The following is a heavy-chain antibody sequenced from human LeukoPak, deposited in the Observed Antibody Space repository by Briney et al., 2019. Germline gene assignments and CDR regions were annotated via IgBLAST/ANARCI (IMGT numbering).Heavy chain of an antibody. CDR1: GGSLSNYY. J-gene: IGHJ4*02. V-gene: IGHV4-59*01. Sequence: SETLSLTCTVSGGSLSNYYWSWIRQPPGKGLEWIGYIYYTGSTNYNPSLKSRVTISVDTSKNQFSLKLTSVTAADTAVYYCARTIYSGSYPRFDFWGQGTLVTVSS. D-gene: IGHD1-26*01. CDR3: ARTIYSGSYPRFDF. CDR2: IYYTGST.